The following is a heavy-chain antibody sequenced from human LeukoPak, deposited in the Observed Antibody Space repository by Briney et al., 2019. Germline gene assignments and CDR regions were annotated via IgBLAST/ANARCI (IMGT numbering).Heavy chain of an antibody. D-gene: IGHD4-11*01. Sequence: ASVKVTCKASGYTFTSYDTNWVRQATGQGLEWMGWMNPNSGNTGYAQKFQGRVTMTRNTSISTAYMELSSLRSEDTAVYYCARGYYSDYYMDVWGEGTTVTVSS. CDR3: ARGYYSDYYMDV. V-gene: IGHV1-8*01. CDR2: MNPNSGNT. J-gene: IGHJ6*03. CDR1: GYTFTSYD.